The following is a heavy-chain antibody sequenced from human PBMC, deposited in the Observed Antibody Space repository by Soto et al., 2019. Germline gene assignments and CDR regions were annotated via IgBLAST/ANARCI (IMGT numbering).Heavy chain of an antibody. J-gene: IGHJ4*02. CDR3: AKDRRAGENSAFYFDF. CDR2: ISATGGGT. Sequence: LRLSCAASGFKFSNYAMSWVRQAPGKGLEWVSLISATGGGTYYADSVKGRFTISRDNSHNTLYLQVHSLTAEDTAVYYCAKDRRAGENSAFYFDFWGQGAQVTVSS. CDR1: GFKFSNYA. D-gene: IGHD2-15*01. V-gene: IGHV3-23*01.